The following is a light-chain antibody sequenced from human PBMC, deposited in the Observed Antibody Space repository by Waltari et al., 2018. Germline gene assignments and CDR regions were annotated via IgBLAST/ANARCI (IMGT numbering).Light chain of an antibody. J-gene: IGKJ4*01. CDR2: KTS. V-gene: IGKV1D-16*01. CDR3: LQYSSSPLT. CDR1: QKIRSW. Sequence: DIQMTQSPSSLSASVGDTVTITCRASQKIRSWVAWYQQKPGKAPKFLIYKTSSLQSGVPSRFSGSGSGTDFTLTISSLQPEDFATYFCLQYSSSPLTFGGGTKVEIK.